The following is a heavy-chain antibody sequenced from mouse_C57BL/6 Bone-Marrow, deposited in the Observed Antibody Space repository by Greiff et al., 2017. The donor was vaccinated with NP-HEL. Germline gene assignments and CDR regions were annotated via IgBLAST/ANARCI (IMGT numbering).Heavy chain of an antibody. CDR3: ARPLYYDYSWFAY. CDR1: GYTFTDYY. V-gene: IGHV1-76*01. Sequence: QVQLKESGAELVRPGASVKLSCKASGYTFTDYYINWVKQRPGQGLEWIARIYPGSGNTYYNEKFKGKATLTAEKSSSTAYMQLSSLTSEDSAVYFCARPLYYDYSWFAYWGQGTLVTVSA. J-gene: IGHJ3*01. D-gene: IGHD2-4*01. CDR2: IYPGSGNT.